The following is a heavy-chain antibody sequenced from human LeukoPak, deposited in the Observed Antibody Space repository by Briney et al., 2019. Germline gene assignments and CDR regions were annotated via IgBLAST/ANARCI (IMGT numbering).Heavy chain of an antibody. Sequence: SETLSLTCTVSGGSISTYYWSWIRQPPWKGLEWIGYVDCSGSTNYSPSLKSRVTMSVDTSKKQFSLKLSSVTAADTAVYYCARDFDGDYYFRYWGQGTLVTVSS. CDR1: GGSISTYY. D-gene: IGHD3/OR15-3a*01. CDR2: VDCSGST. J-gene: IGHJ4*02. V-gene: IGHV4-59*01. CDR3: ARDFDGDYYFRY.